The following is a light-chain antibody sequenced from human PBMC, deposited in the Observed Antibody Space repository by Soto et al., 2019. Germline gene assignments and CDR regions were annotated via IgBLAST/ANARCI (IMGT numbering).Light chain of an antibody. CDR2: AAS. J-gene: IGKJ1*01. V-gene: IGKV1-27*01. CDR3: QKYNSAPRT. Sequence: DIQMTQSPSSLSASVGDRVTITCRASQGISNYLAWYQQKPGKVPKLLIYAASTLQAEVPSRFSASGSGTDFTVTISSLQPEEVATYYCQKYNSAPRTFGQGTKVEIK. CDR1: QGISNY.